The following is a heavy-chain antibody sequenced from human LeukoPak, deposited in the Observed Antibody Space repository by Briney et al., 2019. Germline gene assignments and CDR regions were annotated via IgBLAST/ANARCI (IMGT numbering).Heavy chain of an antibody. CDR3: ARSDLATITAGPFEY. V-gene: IGHV1-46*01. CDR1: GYTFTNFY. D-gene: IGHD5-12*01. Sequence: GASVKVSCKASGYTFTNFYLHWVRQAPGQGLEWMGIINPTTGSTTYAQKLQGRVTMTRDMSTSTVYMELSSLRSEDTAVYFCARSDLATITAGPFEYWGQGTLVAVSS. J-gene: IGHJ4*02. CDR2: INPTTGST.